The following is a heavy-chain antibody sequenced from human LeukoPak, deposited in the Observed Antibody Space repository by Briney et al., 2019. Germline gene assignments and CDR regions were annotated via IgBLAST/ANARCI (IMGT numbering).Heavy chain of an antibody. CDR2: ISGSGGST. V-gene: IGHV3-23*01. D-gene: IGHD2-2*01. Sequence: PGGSLRLSCAASGFTFSSYAMSWVRQAPGKGLEWVSAISGSGGSTYYADSVKGRVTISRDNSKNTLYLQMNSLRAEDTAVYYCAKGSLVLFVVVPAAMDVWGKGTTVTVSS. J-gene: IGHJ6*04. CDR3: AKGSLVLFVVVPAAMDV. CDR1: GFTFSSYA.